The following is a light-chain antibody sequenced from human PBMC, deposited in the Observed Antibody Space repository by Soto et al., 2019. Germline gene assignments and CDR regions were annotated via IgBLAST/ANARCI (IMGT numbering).Light chain of an antibody. CDR2: GSS. V-gene: IGKV1-39*01. Sequence: DIQMTQSPSSVSASVGDIVSFACQSSQTVNNNVNWYQHKRGKAPKLLISGSSNLQNGVPPRFSGSGTRTDFTLTINSLQPEDAATYYCQQTYRHPRTFGQGTSVDMK. CDR3: QQTYRHPRT. J-gene: IGKJ1*01. CDR1: QTVNNN.